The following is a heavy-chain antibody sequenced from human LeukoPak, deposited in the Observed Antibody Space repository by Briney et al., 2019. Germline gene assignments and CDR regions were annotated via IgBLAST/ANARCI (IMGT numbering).Heavy chain of an antibody. CDR2: IYYNGST. CDR3: ARDDGDYGDYFSS. J-gene: IGHJ4*02. Sequence: SSETLSLTCAVYGGSFSGYYWSWIRQPPGKGLEWIGYIYYNGSTNYNPSLKSRVTISVDTSKNQFPLKLSSVTAADTAVYYCARDDGDYGDYFSSWGQGTLVTVSS. CDR1: GGSFSGYY. D-gene: IGHD4-17*01. V-gene: IGHV4-59*01.